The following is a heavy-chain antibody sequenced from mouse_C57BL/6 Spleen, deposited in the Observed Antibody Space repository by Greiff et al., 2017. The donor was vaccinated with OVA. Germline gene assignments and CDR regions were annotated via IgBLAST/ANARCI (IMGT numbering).Heavy chain of an antibody. CDR3: ARGSGISWFAY. CDR1: GFSLTSYG. D-gene: IGHD4-1*01. V-gene: IGHV2-2*01. Sequence: VQRVESGPGLVQPSQSLSITCTVSGFSLTSYGVHWVRQSPGKGLEWLGVIWRGGSTDYNAAFISRLSISKDNSKSQVFFKMNSLQADDTAIYYCARGSGISWFAYWGQGTLVTVSA. CDR2: IWRGGST. J-gene: IGHJ3*01.